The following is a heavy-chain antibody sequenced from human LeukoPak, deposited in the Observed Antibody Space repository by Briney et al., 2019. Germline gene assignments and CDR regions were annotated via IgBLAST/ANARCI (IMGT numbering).Heavy chain of an antibody. Sequence: ASVKVSCKASGYTFTVYYMHWVREAPGQGLEWMGRINPNSGGTNYAQKFQGRVTMTRDTSISTAYMELSRLRSDDTAVYYCARVTLDSSGWFDYWGQGTLVTVSS. CDR1: GYTFTVYY. CDR3: ARVTLDSSGWFDY. D-gene: IGHD3-22*01. V-gene: IGHV1-2*06. CDR2: INPNSGGT. J-gene: IGHJ4*02.